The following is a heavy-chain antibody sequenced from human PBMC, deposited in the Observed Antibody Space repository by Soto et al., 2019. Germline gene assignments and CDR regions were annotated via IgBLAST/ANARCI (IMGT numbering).Heavy chain of an antibody. CDR1: GYTFADYY. D-gene: IGHD3-10*01. Sequence: ASVKGSCKASGYTFADYYLHWVRQAPGQGLEWMGWINPHSGGTNYAQKFQGRITITADESTSTAYMELSGLTSEDTAIYYCARDVSSDTTGFRGYDLWGQGTQVIVSS. V-gene: IGHV1-2*02. J-gene: IGHJ4*02. CDR3: ARDVSSDTTGFRGYDL. CDR2: INPHSGGT.